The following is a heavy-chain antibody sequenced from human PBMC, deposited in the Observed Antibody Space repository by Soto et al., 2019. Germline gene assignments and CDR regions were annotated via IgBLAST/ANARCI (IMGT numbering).Heavy chain of an antibody. Sequence: PSETLSLTCTVSGGYISSYYWSWIRQPPGKGLEWIGYIYYSGSTNYNPSLKSRVTISVDTSKNQFSLKLSSVTAADTAVYYCARGDAGGGRTYYYYYMDVWGKGTTVTVSS. V-gene: IGHV4-59*08. CDR3: ARGDAGGGRTYYYYYMDV. J-gene: IGHJ6*03. CDR1: GGYISSYY. CDR2: IYYSGST. D-gene: IGHD2-15*01.